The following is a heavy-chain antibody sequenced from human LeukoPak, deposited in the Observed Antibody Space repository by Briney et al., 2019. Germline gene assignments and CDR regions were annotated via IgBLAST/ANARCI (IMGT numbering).Heavy chain of an antibody. V-gene: IGHV5-51*01. CDR2: IFPDDSDA. CDR1: GYAFITYW. CDR3: ARRVDWYFDL. Sequence: GEPLNISGAASGYAFITYWIGWVRQMPGKGLEWMGNIFPDDSDATYSPSFQGQVTLSADKSISTAYLHWSSLKASDTAIYYCARRVDWYFDLWGRGTLVTVSS. J-gene: IGHJ2*01.